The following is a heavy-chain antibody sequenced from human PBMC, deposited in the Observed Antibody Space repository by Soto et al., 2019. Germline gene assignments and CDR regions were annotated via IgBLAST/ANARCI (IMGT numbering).Heavy chain of an antibody. V-gene: IGHV3-73*01. CDR2: IRNKANSYAT. CDR1: GFTFSGSA. Sequence: GSPGLYCAASGFTFSGSAMHWVRHASGTGLEWVGRIRNKANSYATAYAASVKGRFTISRDDSKNTAYLQMNSLRAEDTALYYCAKDRGSLYTSSSPLDFWGQGTLVTVSS. J-gene: IGHJ4*02. CDR3: AKDRGSLYTSSSPLDF. D-gene: IGHD6-6*01.